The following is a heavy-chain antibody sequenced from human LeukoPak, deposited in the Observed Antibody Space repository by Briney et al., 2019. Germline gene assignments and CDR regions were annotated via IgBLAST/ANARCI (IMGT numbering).Heavy chain of an antibody. CDR1: GGSISSSSYY. CDR2: IYYSGST. Sequence: PSETLSLTCTVSGGSISSSSYYWGWIRQPPGKGLEWIGSIYYSGSTYYNPSLKSRVTISVDTSKNQFSLKLSSVTAADTAVYYCARSEPGGETFGYWGQGTLVTVSS. J-gene: IGHJ4*02. CDR3: ARSEPGGETFGY. D-gene: IGHD3-10*01. V-gene: IGHV4-39*01.